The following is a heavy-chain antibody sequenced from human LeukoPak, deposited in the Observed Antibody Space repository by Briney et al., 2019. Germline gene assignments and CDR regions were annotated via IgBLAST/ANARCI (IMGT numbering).Heavy chain of an antibody. Sequence: GGSLRLSCAASGFTFSGFWMSWVRQSPGKGLEWVANIKQDGSKKEYVDSVKGRFTISRDNAKNSLYLQMDSLRADDTAMYYCAKGAGIWSGYYTYYYYYMDVWGKGTTVTVSS. CDR1: GFTFSGFW. V-gene: IGHV3-7*01. D-gene: IGHD3-3*01. J-gene: IGHJ6*03. CDR3: AKGAGIWSGYYTYYYYYMDV. CDR2: IKQDGSKK.